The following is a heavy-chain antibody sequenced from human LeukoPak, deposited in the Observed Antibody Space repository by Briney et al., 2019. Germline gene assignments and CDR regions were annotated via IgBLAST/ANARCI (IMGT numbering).Heavy chain of an antibody. J-gene: IGHJ6*02. CDR2: ISSRSSTI. CDR1: GFTFSDYN. Sequence: PGGSLRLSCTASGFTFSDYNMNWVRQAPGKGLEWISYISSRSSTIYYADSVKGRFTISRDNAQNSLHLQMNSLRDEDTAVYYCARDSSSWYFADYYYGMDVWGQGTTVTVSS. V-gene: IGHV3-48*02. D-gene: IGHD6-13*01. CDR3: ARDSSSWYFADYYYGMDV.